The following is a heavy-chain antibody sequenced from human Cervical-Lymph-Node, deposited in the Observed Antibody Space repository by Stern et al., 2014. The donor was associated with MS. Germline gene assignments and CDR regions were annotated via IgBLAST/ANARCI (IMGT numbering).Heavy chain of an antibody. D-gene: IGHD1-1*01. J-gene: IGHJ3*02. Sequence: QVQLVESGPGLVKPSQTLSLACAVSGASVGGGDWYWSWIRQPPGKGLEWLGYIYYSWTTYYKPSLKSRLIISLDTSKNQFSLNLTSVTAADTAVYYCAGAIGKYELLESFDMWGQGTMVTVSS. CDR1: GASVGGGDWY. V-gene: IGHV4-30-4*01. CDR2: IYYSWTT. CDR3: AGAIGKYELLESFDM.